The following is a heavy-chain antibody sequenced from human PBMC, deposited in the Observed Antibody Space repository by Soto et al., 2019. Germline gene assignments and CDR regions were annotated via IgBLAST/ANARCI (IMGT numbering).Heavy chain of an antibody. CDR1: GFTFSIYA. CDR3: AKDQSNSNPLYYFDF. Sequence: LRLSCAASGFTFSIYAMTWVRQSPGKGLGWVSSMSRTGDNTYYADSVKGRFTISRDNSKNTLYLQMNSLRAEDTAIYYCAKDQSNSNPLYYFDFWGPGTLVTVSS. D-gene: IGHD3-22*01. V-gene: IGHV3-23*01. CDR2: MSRTGDNT. J-gene: IGHJ4*02.